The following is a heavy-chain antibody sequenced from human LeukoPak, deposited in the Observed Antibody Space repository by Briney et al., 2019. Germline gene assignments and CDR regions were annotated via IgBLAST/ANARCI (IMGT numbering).Heavy chain of an antibody. CDR1: GGSISSYSYY. CDR3: ARGRYSYGRWGHFDY. V-gene: IGHV4-39*01. CDR2: IYYSGST. D-gene: IGHD5-18*01. Sequence: PSETLSLTCTVSGGSISSYSYYWGWIRQPPGKGLEWIGSIYYSGSTYYNPSLKSRVTISVDTSKNQFSLKLTSVPAADTAVYYCARGRYSYGRWGHFDYWGQGTLVTVSS. J-gene: IGHJ4*02.